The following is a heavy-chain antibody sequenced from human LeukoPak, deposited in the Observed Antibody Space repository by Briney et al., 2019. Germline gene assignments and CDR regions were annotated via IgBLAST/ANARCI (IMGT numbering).Heavy chain of an antibody. CDR1: GFSVSNFW. CDR2: INEDETGK. V-gene: IGHV3-7*01. CDR3: ARDESTVTDY. J-gene: IGHJ4*02. D-gene: IGHD4-11*01. Sequence: TGGSLRLSCTGSGFSVSNFWMAWVRQAPGKGLEWVANINEDETGKYYVDSVKGRFTISRDNAKNSLYLQMNSLRAEDTAVYYCARDESTVTDYWGQGTLVTVSS.